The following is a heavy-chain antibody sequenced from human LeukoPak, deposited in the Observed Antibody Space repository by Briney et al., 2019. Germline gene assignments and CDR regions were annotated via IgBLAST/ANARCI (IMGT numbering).Heavy chain of an antibody. D-gene: IGHD3-3*01. CDR1: GFTFSSYA. CDR3: ARGRHYDFLSGYFDF. Sequence: GRSLRLSCAASGFTFSSYAMHWVRQAPGKGLEWVAVISYDGTNKYYSDSMKGRFTISRDDSKNTLYLQMNSLRAEDTAVYYCARGRHYDFLSGYFDFWGLGTLVPVSS. CDR2: ISYDGTNK. J-gene: IGHJ4*02. V-gene: IGHV3-30-3*01.